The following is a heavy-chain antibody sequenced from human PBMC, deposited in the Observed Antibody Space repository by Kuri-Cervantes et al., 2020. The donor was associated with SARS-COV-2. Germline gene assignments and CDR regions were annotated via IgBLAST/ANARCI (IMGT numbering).Heavy chain of an antibody. Sequence: ASVKVSCKASGYTFTSYDINWVRQATGQGLEWMGWMNPNSGNTGYAQKFQGRVTITRNTSISTAYMELSSLRSEDTAVYYCASEEIVAVRGKNYYYYYMDVWGKGTTVTVSS. D-gene: IGHD3-22*01. CDR2: MNPNSGNT. J-gene: IGHJ6*03. V-gene: IGHV1-8*03. CDR1: GYTFTSYD. CDR3: ASEEIVAVRGKNYYYYYMDV.